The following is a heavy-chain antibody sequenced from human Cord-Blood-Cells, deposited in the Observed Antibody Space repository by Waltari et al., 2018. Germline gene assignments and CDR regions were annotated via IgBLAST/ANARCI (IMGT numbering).Heavy chain of an antibody. V-gene: IGHV4-39*01. CDR2: IYYSGST. CDR1: GGSISSSSYY. J-gene: IGHJ4*02. D-gene: IGHD3-16*02. CDR3: ARLGVILDPFDY. Sequence: QLQLQESGPGLVKPSETLSLTCTVSGGSISSSSYYWGWIRQPPGKGLEWIGSIYYSGSTNYNPSLKSRVTISVDTSKNQFSLKLSSVTAADTAVYYCARLGVILDPFDYWGQGTLVTVSS.